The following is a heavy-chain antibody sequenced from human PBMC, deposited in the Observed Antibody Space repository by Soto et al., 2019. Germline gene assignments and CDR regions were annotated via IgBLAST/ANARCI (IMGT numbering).Heavy chain of an antibody. CDR2: MNPDSGNT. J-gene: IGHJ4*02. Sequence: ASVKVSCKASGYTFSTYDINWVRQATGQGFEWMGWMNPDSGNTGYAQKFQGRVTMTRDTSTSTAYMELSSLRSEDTAVYYCCRCSAWAPGPFYNWGQETLVTVPS. D-gene: IGHD2-15*01. V-gene: IGHV1-8*01. CDR1: GYTFSTYD. CDR3: CRCSAWAPGPFYN.